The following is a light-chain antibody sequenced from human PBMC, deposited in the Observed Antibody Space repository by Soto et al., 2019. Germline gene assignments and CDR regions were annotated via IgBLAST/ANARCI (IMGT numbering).Light chain of an antibody. CDR3: QSYDSSKGV. CDR2: EDN. Sequence: NFMLTQPHSVSESPGKTVTISCTRSSGSIASNYVQWYQQRPGSAPTTVIYEDNQRPSGVPDRFSGSSDGSANSASLTISGLKTEDEADYCCQSYDSSKGVFGGGTKLTVL. J-gene: IGLJ2*01. V-gene: IGLV6-57*03. CDR1: SGSIASNY.